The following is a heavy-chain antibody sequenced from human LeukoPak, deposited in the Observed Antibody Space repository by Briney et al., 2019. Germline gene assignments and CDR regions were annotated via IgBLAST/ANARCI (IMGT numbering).Heavy chain of an antibody. Sequence: SVKVSCKASGGTFSSYAISWVRQAPGQGLEWMGRIIPILGIANYAQKFQGRVTITADKSTSTAYMELSSLRSEDTAVYYCARVDIVATVQANWFDPWGQGTLVTVSS. CDR1: GGTFSSYA. CDR3: ARVDIVATVQANWFDP. V-gene: IGHV1-69*04. J-gene: IGHJ5*02. D-gene: IGHD5-12*01. CDR2: IIPILGIA.